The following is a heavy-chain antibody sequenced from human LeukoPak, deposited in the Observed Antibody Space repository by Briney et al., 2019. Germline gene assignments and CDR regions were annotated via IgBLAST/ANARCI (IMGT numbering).Heavy chain of an antibody. CDR3: AREFNWFDP. Sequence: PSETLSLTCIVSGGSISSYYWSWIRQPPGKGLEWIGYISYSGSTHYNSSLTGRVAISLDTSKSQFSLKLSSVTAADTAVYYCAREFNWFDPWGQGILVTVSS. CDR1: GGSISSYY. V-gene: IGHV4-59*01. J-gene: IGHJ5*02. CDR2: ISYSGST.